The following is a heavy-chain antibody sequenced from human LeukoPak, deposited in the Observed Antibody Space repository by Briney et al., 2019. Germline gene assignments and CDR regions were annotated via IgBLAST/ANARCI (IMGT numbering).Heavy chain of an antibody. Sequence: PSETLSLTCTVSGYSISSGYYWGWIRQPPGKGLEWVAFIRYDGSNKYYADSVKGRFTISRDNSKNTLYLQMNSLRAEDTAVYYCAKWFPPSAVVVPADYWGQGTLVTVSS. CDR2: IRYDGSNK. CDR1: GYSISSGYY. V-gene: IGHV3-30*02. CDR3: AKWFPPSAVVVPADY. J-gene: IGHJ4*02. D-gene: IGHD2-2*01.